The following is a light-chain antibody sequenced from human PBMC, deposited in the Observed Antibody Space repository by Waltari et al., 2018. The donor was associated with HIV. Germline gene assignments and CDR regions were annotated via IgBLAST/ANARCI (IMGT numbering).Light chain of an antibody. J-gene: IGKJ1*01. CDR3: QQYNGWPRT. CDR2: GAS. V-gene: IGKV3-15*01. Sequence: EIVMTKSPATLSVSTGERVTLSCRASQNVITNLAWYQQKPGQAPSLLIYGASTRASGIPARFTGGGSGSDFTLTINSLQSEDCGLYYCQQYNGWPRTFGQGTKV. CDR1: QNVITN.